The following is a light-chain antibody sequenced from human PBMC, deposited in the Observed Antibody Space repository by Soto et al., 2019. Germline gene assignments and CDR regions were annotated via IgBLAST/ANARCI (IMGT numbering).Light chain of an antibody. CDR2: GSS. CDR1: QRLNSFY. J-gene: IGKJ1*01. V-gene: IGKV3-20*01. Sequence: EIVLTQSPGTLSLSPGERATLSCRASQRLNSFYLAWYQQKPGQAPRLHIFGSSNKATGIADRFSGSVSGTDFTLTISRLDREDFAVYYCQQYDISPRTFGQGTKVEVK. CDR3: QQYDISPRT.